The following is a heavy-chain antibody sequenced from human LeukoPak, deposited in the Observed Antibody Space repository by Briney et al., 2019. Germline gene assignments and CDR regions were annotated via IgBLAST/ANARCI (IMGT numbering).Heavy chain of an antibody. CDR1: GVTFTTYT. Sequence: TGGSLRLSCATSGVTFTTYTMNWVRQAPGKRLEFVSSILGDGRKYYIDSVQGRFAISRDTHTNTLYLQMDSLRVEDTAIYYCAKDLKPDGKWEIDYWGQGTLVTVPS. D-gene: IGHD1-26*01. J-gene: IGHJ4*02. V-gene: IGHV3-23*01. CDR2: ILGDGRK. CDR3: AKDLKPDGKWEIDY.